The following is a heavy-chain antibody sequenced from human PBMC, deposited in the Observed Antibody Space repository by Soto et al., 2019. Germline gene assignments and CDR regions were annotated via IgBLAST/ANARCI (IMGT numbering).Heavy chain of an antibody. D-gene: IGHD4-17*01. CDR3: ARMFYGDYAGFYIDY. CDR2: INHSGST. CDR1: GVSFSDYY. V-gene: IGHV4-34*01. Sequence: SETLSLTCAVYGVSFSDYYWSWIRQPPGKGLEWIGEINHSGSTNYNPSLKSRVTISVETSKSQFSLKLSSVTAADTAVYYCARMFYGDYAGFYIDYWGQGTLVTVST. J-gene: IGHJ4*02.